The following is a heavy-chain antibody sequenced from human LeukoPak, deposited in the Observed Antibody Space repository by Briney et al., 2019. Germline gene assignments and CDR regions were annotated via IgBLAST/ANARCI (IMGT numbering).Heavy chain of an antibody. CDR1: GGSVSSGSFY. Sequence: PSETLPLTCTVSGGSVSSGSFYWSWIRQTPGKGLEWIGYIYYTGSTNYNPSLKSRVTISVDTSKNQFSLKLSSVTAADTAVYYCARDTGYCSGGSCYHNYFDFWGQGALVTVSS. D-gene: IGHD2-15*01. CDR3: ARDTGYCSGGSCYHNYFDF. J-gene: IGHJ4*02. CDR2: IYYTGST. V-gene: IGHV4-61*01.